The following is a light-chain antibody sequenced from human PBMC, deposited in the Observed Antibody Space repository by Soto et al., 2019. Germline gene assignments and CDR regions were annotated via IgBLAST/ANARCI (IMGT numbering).Light chain of an antibody. CDR3: CSYTSRNSVV. CDR1: SGSVSTSYY. J-gene: IGLJ2*01. CDR2: STN. V-gene: IGLV8-61*01. Sequence: QTVVTQEPSFSVSPGGTVTLTCGLSSGSVSTSYYPSWYQQTPGQAPRTLIYSTNTRSSGVPDRFSGSKSGNTASLTISGLQSEDEADYYCCSYTSRNSVVFGGGTKLTVL.